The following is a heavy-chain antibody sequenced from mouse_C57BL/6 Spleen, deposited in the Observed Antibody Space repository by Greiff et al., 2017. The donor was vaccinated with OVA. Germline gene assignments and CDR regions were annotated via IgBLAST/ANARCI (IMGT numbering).Heavy chain of an antibody. Sequence: EVKLVESGPGLVKPSQSLSLTCSVTGYSITSGYYWNWIRQFPGNKLEWMGYISYDGSNNYNPSLKNRISITRDTSKNQFFLKLNSVTTEDTATYYCAREDYGSSCFDYWGQGTTLTVSS. D-gene: IGHD1-1*01. V-gene: IGHV3-6*01. CDR1: GYSITSGYY. CDR3: AREDYGSSCFDY. J-gene: IGHJ2*01. CDR2: ISYDGSN.